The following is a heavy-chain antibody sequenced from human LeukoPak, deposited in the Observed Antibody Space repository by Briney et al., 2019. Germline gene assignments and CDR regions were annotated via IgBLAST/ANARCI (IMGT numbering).Heavy chain of an antibody. V-gene: IGHV1-8*01. CDR3: ARDRFLVYCSGGSCSNWFDP. CDR1: GYTFTSYD. J-gene: IGHJ5*02. D-gene: IGHD2-15*01. CDR2: MNPNSGNT. Sequence: ASVKVSCKASGYTFTSYDINWVRQATGQGLEWMGWMNPNSGNTGYAQKFQGRVTMTRNTSISTAYMELSSLRSEDTAVYYCARDRFLVYCSGGSCSNWFDPWGQGTLVTVSS.